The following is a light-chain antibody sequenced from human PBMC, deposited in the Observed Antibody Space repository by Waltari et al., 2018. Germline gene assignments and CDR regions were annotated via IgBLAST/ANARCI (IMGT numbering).Light chain of an antibody. Sequence: QSALTQPASVSGSPGQSIPISCTGTSSDGGGYNYVSWYQQHPGKAPKLIIYEVSNRPSGVSNRFSGSKSGNTASLTISGLQAEDEADYYCSSYTSSSTLYVFGTGTKVTVL. J-gene: IGLJ1*01. CDR3: SSYTSSSTLYV. CDR1: SSDGGGYNY. CDR2: EVS. V-gene: IGLV2-14*01.